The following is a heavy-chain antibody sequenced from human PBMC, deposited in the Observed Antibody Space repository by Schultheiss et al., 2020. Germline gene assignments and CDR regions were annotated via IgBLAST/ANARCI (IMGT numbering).Heavy chain of an antibody. J-gene: IGHJ5*02. CDR2: IYTSGST. CDR1: GGSISSYY. D-gene: IGHD2-2*01. CDR3: ARGGCSSTSCSVWANWFDP. Sequence: SETLSLTCTVSGGSISSYYWSWIRQPAGKGLEWIGRIYTSGSTNYNPSLKSRVTMSVDTSKNQFSLKLSSVTAADTAVYYCARGGCSSTSCSVWANWFDPWGQGTLVTVYS. V-gene: IGHV4-4*07.